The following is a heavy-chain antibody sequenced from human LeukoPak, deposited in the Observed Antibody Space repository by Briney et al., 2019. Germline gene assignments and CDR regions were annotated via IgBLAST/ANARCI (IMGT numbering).Heavy chain of an antibody. V-gene: IGHV1-69*13. CDR2: IIPIFGTA. D-gene: IGHD1-1*01. CDR3: ARVGSNSKTNDY. J-gene: IGHJ4*02. Sequence: SVKVSCKASGGTFSSYAISWVRQAPGQGLEWMGGIIPIFGTANYAQKFQGRVTITADESTSTAYMELSSLRSEDTAVYYCARVGSNSKTNDYWSQGTLVTVSS. CDR1: GGTFSSYA.